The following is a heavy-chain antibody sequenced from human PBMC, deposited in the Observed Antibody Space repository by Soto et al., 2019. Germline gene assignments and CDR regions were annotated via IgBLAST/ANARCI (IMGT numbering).Heavy chain of an antibody. CDR2: ITGSSSSI. CDR3: SRDSGYDAATLEY. J-gene: IGHJ4*02. CDR1: GFTFSTYS. V-gene: IGHV3-21*01. D-gene: IGHD5-12*01. Sequence: EVQLVESGGGLVKPGGSLRLSCAASGFTFSTYSMYWVRQAPGKGLEGVSSITGSSSSIYYADSLKGRFTISRDNDKNSLFLQMISMRAEDTSVYFCSRDSGYDAATLEYWGQGTLVTVSS.